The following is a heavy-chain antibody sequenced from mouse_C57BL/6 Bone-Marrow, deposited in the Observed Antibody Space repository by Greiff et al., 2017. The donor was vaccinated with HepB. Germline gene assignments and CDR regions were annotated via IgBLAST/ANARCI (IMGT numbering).Heavy chain of an antibody. Sequence: VQLQQSGAELVRPGTSVKVSCKASGYAFTNYLIEWVKQRPGQGLEWIGVINPGSGGTNYNEKFKGKATLTADKSSSTAYMQLSSLTSEDSAVYFCARGRNGYYPYYFDYWGQGTTLTGSS. J-gene: IGHJ2*01. CDR1: GYAFTNYL. D-gene: IGHD2-3*01. CDR3: ARGRNGYYPYYFDY. CDR2: INPGSGGT. V-gene: IGHV1-54*01.